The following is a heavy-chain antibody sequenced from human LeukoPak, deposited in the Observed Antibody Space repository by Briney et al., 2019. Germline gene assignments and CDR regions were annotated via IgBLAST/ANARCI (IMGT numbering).Heavy chain of an antibody. J-gene: IGHJ6*03. CDR2: IYYSGTT. Sequence: SETLSLTCIVSGGSISSSNYYWGWIRQPPGKGREWIGTIYYSGTTYYNPSLESRVTIFEDTSKNQFSLMLTSVTAADAAVYYCARQISDYYYYYMDVWGKGTTVTVSS. CDR1: GGSISSSNYY. CDR3: ARQISDYYYYYMDV. D-gene: IGHD3-10*01. V-gene: IGHV4-39*01.